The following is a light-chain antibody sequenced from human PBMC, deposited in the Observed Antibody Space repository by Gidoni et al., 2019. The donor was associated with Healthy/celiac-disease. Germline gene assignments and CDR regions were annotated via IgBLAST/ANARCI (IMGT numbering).Light chain of an antibody. V-gene: IGKV1-39*01. Sequence: DIQLTPSPSSLSASVGDRVTITCRASQSISTYLNWYQQKPGKAPKLLIYAASSLQSGVPSRFSGGGSGTDFTLTISSLQPEDFTTYYCQQVYSTPRTFXQXTKVEIK. CDR3: QQVYSTPRT. CDR2: AAS. CDR1: QSISTY. J-gene: IGKJ1*01.